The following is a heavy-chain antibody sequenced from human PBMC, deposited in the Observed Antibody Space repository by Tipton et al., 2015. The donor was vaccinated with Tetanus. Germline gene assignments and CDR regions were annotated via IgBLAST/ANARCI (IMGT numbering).Heavy chain of an antibody. V-gene: IGHV4-59*01. D-gene: IGHD3-10*01. Sequence: TLSLTCTVSGGSINRYYWSWIRQSPGKGLEWIGYINYSGTTNYASSLQSRVIISVDTSKNQFSLKLNSVTAADTAVYYCARDRDYYGSGGRGTDVWGQGTRVTVSS. CDR2: INYSGTT. CDR1: GGSINRYY. J-gene: IGHJ6*02. CDR3: ARDRDYYGSGGRGTDV.